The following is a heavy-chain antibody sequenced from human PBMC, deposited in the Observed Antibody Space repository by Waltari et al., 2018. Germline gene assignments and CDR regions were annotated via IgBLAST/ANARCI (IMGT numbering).Heavy chain of an antibody. J-gene: IGHJ4*02. CDR2: TSTATGNP. CDR1: GYTFTNFA. CDR3: ARDRVVGATDWGY. V-gene: IGHV7-4-1*02. D-gene: IGHD1-26*01. Sequence: QVQLVQSESELKKPGASVKIACKASGYTFTNFAIDWLRQAPGQGLEWMGWTSTATGNPTYAREFTGRFDFSLDTSVSTAYLQISSLKTEDTAVYFCARDRVVGATDWGYWGQGTLVTVSS.